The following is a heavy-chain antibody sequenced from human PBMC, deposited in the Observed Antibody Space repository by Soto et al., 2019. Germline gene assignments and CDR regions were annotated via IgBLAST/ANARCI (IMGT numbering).Heavy chain of an antibody. V-gene: IGHV3-48*01. Sequence: EVQLVESGGGLVQPGGSLRLSCVASGFTLSRYSMNWVRQAPGKGLEWVSYISRSSSTIYYADSVKGRFTIYRDNAENSLYLQMNSLRAEDTAVYYCARDLAGGIPDYCGQGTRVTVSS. CDR1: GFTLSRYS. D-gene: IGHD6-13*01. CDR3: ARDLAGGIPDY. CDR2: ISRSSSTI. J-gene: IGHJ4*02.